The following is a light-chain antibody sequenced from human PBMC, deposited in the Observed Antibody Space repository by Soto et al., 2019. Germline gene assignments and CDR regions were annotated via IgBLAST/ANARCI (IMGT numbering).Light chain of an antibody. V-gene: IGLV1-40*01. CDR1: SSNIGAGYD. CDR2: GNS. J-gene: IGLJ2*01. CDR3: QSYDSSLSEVV. Sequence: QSAVTQPPSVSGAPGQRVTISCTGSSSNIGAGYDVHWYQQLPGTAPKLLIYGNSNRPSGVPDRFSGSKSGTSASLAITGLQAEDEADYYCQSYDSSLSEVVFGGGTKLTVL.